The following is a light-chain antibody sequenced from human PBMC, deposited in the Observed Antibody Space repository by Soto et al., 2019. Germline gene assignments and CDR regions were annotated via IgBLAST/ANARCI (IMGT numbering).Light chain of an antibody. CDR2: EVS. CDR1: SSDVGGYNY. V-gene: IGLV2-8*01. Sequence: QSVLTQPPSASGSPGQSVTISCTGTSSDVGGYNYVSWYQQHPGKATKLMIYEVSKRPSGVPDRFSGSKSGNTASLTASGLQAEDEADYYCISYAGSNLLYVFGTGTKVTVL. CDR3: ISYAGSNLLYV. J-gene: IGLJ1*01.